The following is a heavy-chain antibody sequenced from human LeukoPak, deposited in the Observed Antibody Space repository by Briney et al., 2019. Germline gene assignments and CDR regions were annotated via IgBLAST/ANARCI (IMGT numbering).Heavy chain of an antibody. CDR2: ISWKGDII. J-gene: IGHJ3*02. CDR3: AKAGSAVQLWADAFDI. D-gene: IGHD5-18*01. V-gene: IGHV3-9*03. CDR1: GFTFDDYA. Sequence: GGSLRLSCAASGFTFDDYAMHWVRQAPGKGLEWVSGISWKGDIIGYADSVKGRFTISRDNVKNSLYLQMNSLRPEDMALYYCAKAGSAVQLWADAFDIWGQGTMVTVSS.